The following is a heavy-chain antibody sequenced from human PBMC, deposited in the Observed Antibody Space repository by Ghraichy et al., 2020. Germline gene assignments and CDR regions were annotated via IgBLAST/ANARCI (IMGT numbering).Heavy chain of an antibody. J-gene: IGHJ4*02. V-gene: IGHV3-30*18. CDR3: AKVQYDSSGYRYFEY. CDR1: GFTFSSYA. Sequence: GGSLRLSCAASGFTFSSYAMHWVRQAPGKGLEWVAVISYDGSNKYYADSVKGRFTISRDNSRNTLYLQMNSLRADDTAVYYCAKVQYDSSGYRYFEYWGQGTLVTVSS. CDR2: ISYDGSNK. D-gene: IGHD3-22*01.